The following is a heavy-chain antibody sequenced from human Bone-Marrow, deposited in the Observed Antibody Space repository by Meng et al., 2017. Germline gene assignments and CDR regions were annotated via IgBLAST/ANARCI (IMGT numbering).Heavy chain of an antibody. V-gene: IGHV3-30*01. CDR1: GFTFSSYA. J-gene: IGHJ4*02. Sequence: VHLVQSGGGVVQPGRSLRLSCAASGFTFSSYALHWVRQAPGKGLQWVALISFDGGLKYYADSVKGRFTISRDNSKNTLYLQMTSLRAEDTAVYYCVRDQIWGSSTWDIDDDYWGQGTLVTVSS. D-gene: IGHD6-6*01. CDR2: ISFDGGLK. CDR3: VRDQIWGSSTWDIDDDY.